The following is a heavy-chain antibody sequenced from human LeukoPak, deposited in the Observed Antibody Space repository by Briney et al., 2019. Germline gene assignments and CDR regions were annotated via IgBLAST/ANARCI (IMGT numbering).Heavy chain of an antibody. J-gene: IGHJ4*02. CDR2: ISGSGAGT. CDR3: ARPRRQYGLGLGY. CDR1: GFTFSTYA. D-gene: IGHD2-2*01. Sequence: PGGSLRLSCAASGFTFSTYAMSWVRQAPGKGLEWVSAISGSGAGTYYTDSVKGRFTISRDNSKNTLYLQMNSLRAEDTAVYYCARPRRQYGLGLGYWGQGTLVTVSS. V-gene: IGHV3-23*01.